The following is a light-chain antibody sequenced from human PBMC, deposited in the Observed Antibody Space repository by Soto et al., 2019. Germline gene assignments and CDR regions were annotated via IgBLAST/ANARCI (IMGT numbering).Light chain of an antibody. CDR3: AAWDDSLSGGV. J-gene: IGLJ2*01. Sequence: QSVLTQPPSASGTPGQRVTISCSGSSSNIGSNTVNWYQQLPGTAPKLLIYSNNQRPSGVPDRFSGSKSGTSASLAISGLQSGDEADYYWAAWDDSLSGGVFGGGTKLTVL. CDR2: SNN. V-gene: IGLV1-44*01. CDR1: SSNIGSNT.